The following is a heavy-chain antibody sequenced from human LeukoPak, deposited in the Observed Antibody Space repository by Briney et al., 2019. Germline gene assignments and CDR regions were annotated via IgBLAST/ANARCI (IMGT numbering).Heavy chain of an antibody. CDR1: GFTFSNYW. D-gene: IGHD3-3*01. CDR2: TNGDGSRA. CDR3: ARGRIIGEEFPRGNHVCDI. V-gene: IGHV3-74*01. Sequence: GGSLRLSCAASGFTFSNYWTHWVRQAPGKGLVWVSRTNGDGSRADYSDSVRGRFTISRDNAKNTLYLQMNSPRAEDTAVYYCARGRIIGEEFPRGNHVCDIWGDGTMVTVSS. J-gene: IGHJ3*02.